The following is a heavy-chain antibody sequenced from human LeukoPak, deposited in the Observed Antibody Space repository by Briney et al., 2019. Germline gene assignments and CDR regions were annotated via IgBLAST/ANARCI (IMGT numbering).Heavy chain of an antibody. CDR1: GFTVSSNY. D-gene: IGHD3-22*01. CDR3: ARDYSSGRDF. V-gene: IGHV3-66*01. CDR2: IYSGRTT. Sequence: GGSLRLSCAASGFTVSSNYMSWVRQAPGKGLEWVSVIYSGRTTYYADSVKGRFTISRDNSKNTLHLQMNSLRAEDTAVYYCARDYSSGRDFWGQGTLVTVSS. J-gene: IGHJ4*02.